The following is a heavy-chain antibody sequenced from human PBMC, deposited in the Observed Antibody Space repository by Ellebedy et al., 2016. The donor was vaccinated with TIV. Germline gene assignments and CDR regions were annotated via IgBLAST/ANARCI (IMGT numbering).Heavy chain of an antibody. J-gene: IGHJ4*02. CDR1: GFTFSSYW. Sequence: GESLKISCAASGFTFSSYWMTWVRQAPGKGLEWVANIKQDGSEKYYVDSVKGRFIISRDNAKNSLYLQMNSLRAEDTAVYYCAKGDYYGSGSYYIDYWGQGTLVTVSS. V-gene: IGHV3-7*03. D-gene: IGHD3-10*01. CDR3: AKGDYYGSGSYYIDY. CDR2: IKQDGSEK.